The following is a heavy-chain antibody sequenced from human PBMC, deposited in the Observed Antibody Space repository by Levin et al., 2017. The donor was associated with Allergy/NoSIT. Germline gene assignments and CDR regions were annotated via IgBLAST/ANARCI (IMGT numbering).Heavy chain of an antibody. V-gene: IGHV3-49*03. J-gene: IGHJ4*02. CDR3: TRGPEVYYGSGSFDY. CDR1: GFTFGDYA. CDR2: IRSKAYGGTT. Sequence: PGGSLRLSCTASGFTFGDYAMSWFRQAPGKGLEWVGFIRSKAYGGTTEYAASVKGRFTIARDETKSIAYMQMNSLKTEDAAVYYCTRGPEVYYGSGSFDYWGQGTLVTVSS. D-gene: IGHD3-10*01.